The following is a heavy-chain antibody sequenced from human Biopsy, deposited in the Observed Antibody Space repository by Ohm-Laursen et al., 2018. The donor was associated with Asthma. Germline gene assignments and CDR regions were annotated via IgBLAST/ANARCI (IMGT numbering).Heavy chain of an antibody. V-gene: IGHV3-30-3*01. Sequence: SSLRLSCAASGFTFRSYAIHWVRQAPGKGLEWVAVFSFDGSYKSYAASVKGRFTISRDNSKNTLYLEMNSLRAEDTAVYYCAREQTTVLTPNYFFDYWGQGTLVTVSS. J-gene: IGHJ4*02. CDR3: AREQTTVLTPNYFFDY. CDR2: FSFDGSYK. D-gene: IGHD4-23*01. CDR1: GFTFRSYA.